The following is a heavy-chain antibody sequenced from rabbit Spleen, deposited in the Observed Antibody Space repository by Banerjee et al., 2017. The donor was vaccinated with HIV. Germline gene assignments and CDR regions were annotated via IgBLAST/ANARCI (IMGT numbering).Heavy chain of an antibody. CDR2: IYPVFGIT. J-gene: IGHJ6*01. CDR3: VRGASGSGYYSL. D-gene: IGHD1-1*01. Sequence: QQQLEESGGGLVKPGGTLTLTCKASGIDLMSIAMSWVRQAPGKGLEWIGDIYPVFGITNYANWVKGRFTISSDNAQNTVDLQMTSLTAADTATYFCVRGASGSGYYSLWGQGTLVTVS. CDR1: GIDLMSIA. V-gene: IGHV1S47*01.